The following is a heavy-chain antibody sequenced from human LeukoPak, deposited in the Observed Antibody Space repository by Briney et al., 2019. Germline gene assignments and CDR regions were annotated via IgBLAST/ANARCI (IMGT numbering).Heavy chain of an antibody. CDR1: GYTFTSYD. J-gene: IGHJ4*02. CDR3: ARGPSMVRGVIIPQAPHFDY. V-gene: IGHV1-8*03. D-gene: IGHD3-10*01. Sequence: GASVKVSCKASGYTFTSYDINWVRQATGQGLEWMGWMNPNSGNTGYAQKFQGRVTITRNTSISTAYMELSSLRSEDTAVYYCARGPSMVRGVIIPQAPHFDYWGQGTLVTVSS. CDR2: MNPNSGNT.